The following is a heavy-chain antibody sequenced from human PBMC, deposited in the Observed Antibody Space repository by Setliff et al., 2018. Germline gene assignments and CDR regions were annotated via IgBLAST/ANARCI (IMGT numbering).Heavy chain of an antibody. V-gene: IGHV1-46*01. CDR3: ARDYYDSSGYRFSQGFDY. CDR2: INPSGGST. CDR1: GYTFTSYY. D-gene: IGHD3-22*01. J-gene: IGHJ4*02. Sequence: ASVKVSCKASGYTFTSYYMHWVRQAPGQGLEWMGIINPSGGSTSYAQKFQGRVTMTRDTSTSTVYMELSSLRSEDTAVYYCARDYYDSSGYRFSQGFDYWGQGTLVTVSS.